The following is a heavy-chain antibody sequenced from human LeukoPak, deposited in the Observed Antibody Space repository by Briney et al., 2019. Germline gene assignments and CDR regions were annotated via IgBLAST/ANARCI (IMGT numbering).Heavy chain of an antibody. D-gene: IGHD3-16*01. J-gene: IGHJ4*02. CDR2: ISSSSSYV. V-gene: IGHV3-21*01. Sequence: GGSLRLSCAASGFTFSSYSMNWVRQAPGKGLEWVSSISSSSSYVYYADSVKGRFTISRDNAKNSLYLQMNSLRAEDTAVYYCARDRGSSRGFDYWGQGTLVTVSS. CDR1: GFTFSSYS. CDR3: ARDRGSSRGFDY.